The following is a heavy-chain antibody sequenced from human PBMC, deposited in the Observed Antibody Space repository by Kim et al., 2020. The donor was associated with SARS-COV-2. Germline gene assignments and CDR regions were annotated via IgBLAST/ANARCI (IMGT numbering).Heavy chain of an antibody. Sequence: SGPTLVNPTQTLTLTCTFSGFSLSTSGVGVGWIRQPPGKALEWLALIYWDDDKRYSPSLKSRLTITKDTSKNQVVLTMTNMDPLDTATYYCAHRPSLWFGESVDYWGQGTLVTVSS. CDR1: GFSLSTSGVG. CDR3: AHRPSLWFGESVDY. J-gene: IGHJ4*02. D-gene: IGHD3-10*01. V-gene: IGHV2-5*02. CDR2: IYWDDDK.